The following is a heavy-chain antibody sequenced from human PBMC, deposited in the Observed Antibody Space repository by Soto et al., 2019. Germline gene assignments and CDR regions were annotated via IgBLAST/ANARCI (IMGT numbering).Heavy chain of an antibody. Sequence: TPSLTCTVSGGSISRGGYYSSWIRQPPGKGLEWIGYIYYSGSTYYNPSLKKRVTITVDTSKKQLSLKLSSVTAADTAVYYCARDFQGIGYWGQGTLVTVSS. CDR1: GGSISRGGYY. CDR2: IYYSGST. CDR3: ARDFQGIGY. J-gene: IGHJ4*02. V-gene: IGHV4-31*03.